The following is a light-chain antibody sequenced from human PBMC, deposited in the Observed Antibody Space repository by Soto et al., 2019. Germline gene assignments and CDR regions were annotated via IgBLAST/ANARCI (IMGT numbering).Light chain of an antibody. J-gene: IGKJ1*01. CDR1: QSISSD. CDR3: QQCNNWPRT. CDR2: GAS. Sequence: EIVMTQSPATLSVSPGESATLSCRASQSISSDLAWYQQKPGQAPRLLIYGASTRATGIPARFSGSGSGTEFALTISSLQYEDFAVYYCQQCNNWPRTFGQGTKVDIK. V-gene: IGKV3-15*01.